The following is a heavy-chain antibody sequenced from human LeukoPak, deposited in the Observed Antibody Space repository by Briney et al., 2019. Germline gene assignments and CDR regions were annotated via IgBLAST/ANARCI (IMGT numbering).Heavy chain of an antibody. J-gene: IGHJ4*02. CDR1: GFTFSSYS. D-gene: IGHD4-17*01. CDR3: ASANTVTPFTYYFDY. Sequence: GGSLRLSCAASGFTFSSYSMNWVRQAPGKGLEWVSSISSSSSYIYYADSVKGRFTISRDNAKNSLYLQMNSLRAEDTAVYYCASANTVTPFTYYFDYWGQGTLVTVSS. V-gene: IGHV3-21*01. CDR2: ISSSSSYI.